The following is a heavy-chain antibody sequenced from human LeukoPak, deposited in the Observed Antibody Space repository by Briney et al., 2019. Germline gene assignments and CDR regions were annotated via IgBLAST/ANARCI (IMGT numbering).Heavy chain of an antibody. CDR1: GGSISSYY. J-gene: IGHJ5*02. V-gene: IGHV4-59*08. CDR2: IYYSGST. Sequence: PSGTLSLTCTVSGGSISSYYWSWIRQPPGKGLEWIGYIYYSGSTNYNPSLKSRVTISVDTSKNQFSLKLSSVTAADTAVYYCARQYSSGWRKDWFDPWGQGTLVTVSS. CDR3: ARQYSSGWRKDWFDP. D-gene: IGHD6-19*01.